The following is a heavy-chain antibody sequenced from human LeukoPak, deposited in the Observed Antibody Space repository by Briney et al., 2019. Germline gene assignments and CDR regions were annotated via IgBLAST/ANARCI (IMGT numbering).Heavy chain of an antibody. CDR2: IYYSGST. Sequence: TSQTLSLTCTVSGGSISSGGYYWSWIRQHPGKGLEWIGYIYYSGSTNYNPSLKSRVTISVDTSKNQFSLKLSSVTAADTAVYYCARAEYSSGWYSYWGQGTLVTVSS. V-gene: IGHV4-61*08. CDR1: GGSISSGGYY. CDR3: ARAEYSSGWYSY. J-gene: IGHJ4*02. D-gene: IGHD6-19*01.